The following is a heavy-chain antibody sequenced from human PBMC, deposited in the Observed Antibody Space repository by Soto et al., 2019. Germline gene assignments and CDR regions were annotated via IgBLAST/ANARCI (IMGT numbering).Heavy chain of an antibody. Sequence: EVQLVESGGGLVKPGGSLRLSCAASGFTFSNDWMNWVRQAPGKGLEWVGRIKSKSNGATAAYAAPVKGRFTISRHDSTSTLYLQMNSLKTEETAVFFYATNAQVASPRPRDAYWGQGT. CDR1: GFTFSNDW. J-gene: IGHJ4*02. V-gene: IGHV3-15*07. CDR2: IKSKSNGATA. CDR3: ATNAQVASPRPRDAY.